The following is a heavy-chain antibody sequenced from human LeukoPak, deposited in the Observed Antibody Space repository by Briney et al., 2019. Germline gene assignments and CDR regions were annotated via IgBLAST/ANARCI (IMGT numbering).Heavy chain of an antibody. CDR3: TRVRLFRQKAFDI. CDR1: GFTFSSYW. D-gene: IGHD3-22*01. J-gene: IGHJ3*02. V-gene: IGHV3-7*04. CDR2: IKEDGSEK. Sequence: SGGSLRLSCAASGFTFSSYWMSWVRQAPGKGLEWVDNIKEDGSEKYYVDSVKGRFTISRDNAKNSLYLQMNSLRAEDTAVYYCTRVRLFRQKAFDIWGQGTMVTVSS.